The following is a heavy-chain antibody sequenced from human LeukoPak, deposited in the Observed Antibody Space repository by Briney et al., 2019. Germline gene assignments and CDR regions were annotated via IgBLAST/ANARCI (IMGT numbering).Heavy chain of an antibody. D-gene: IGHD3-22*01. CDR2: ISSSSSYI. Sequence: GGSLRLSCAASGFTFSSYSMNWVRQAPGKGLEWVSSISSSSSYIYYADSVKGRFTISRDNAKNSLYLQMNSLRAEDTAVYYCARDYLAYYYDSSGPGWGYWGQGTLVTVSS. CDR3: ARDYLAYYYDSSGPGWGY. V-gene: IGHV3-21*01. J-gene: IGHJ4*02. CDR1: GFTFSSYS.